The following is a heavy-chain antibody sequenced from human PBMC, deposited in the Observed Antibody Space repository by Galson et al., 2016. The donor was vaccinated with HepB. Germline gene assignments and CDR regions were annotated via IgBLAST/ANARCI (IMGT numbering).Heavy chain of an antibody. CDR1: GFTFAAFSSFT. CDR3: AKGAIHGDYPEYYYGMDV. Sequence: SLRLSCAGSGFTFAAFSSFTMHWVRQAPGKGLEWVSVTSYDGGKTYYGDSVKGRFTISRDNSKNTLFLQMNSVRPEDTGVYYCAKGAIHGDYPEYYYGMDVWGQGTTVIVSS. V-gene: IGHV3-30*18. D-gene: IGHD4-17*01. J-gene: IGHJ6*02. CDR2: TSYDGGKT.